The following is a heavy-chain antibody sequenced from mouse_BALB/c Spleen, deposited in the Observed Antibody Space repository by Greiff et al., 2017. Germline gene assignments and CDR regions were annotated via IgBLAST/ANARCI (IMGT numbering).Heavy chain of an antibody. Sequence: EVQGVESGGDLVKPGGSLKLSCAASGFTFSSYGMSWVRQTPDKRLEWVATISSGGSYTYYPDSVKGRFTISRDNAKNNLYLQMSSLRSEDTALYYCARPVVAPLGYWGQGTLVTVSA. V-gene: IGHV5-6*01. D-gene: IGHD1-1*01. J-gene: IGHJ3*02. CDR1: GFTFSSYG. CDR3: ARPVVAPLGY. CDR2: ISSGGSYT.